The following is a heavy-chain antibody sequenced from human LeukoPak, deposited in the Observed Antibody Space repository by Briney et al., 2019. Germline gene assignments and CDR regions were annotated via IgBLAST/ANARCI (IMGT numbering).Heavy chain of an antibody. Sequence: ASVKVSCKASGYTFTSYGISLVRQAPGQGLEWMGWISAYSGNTNYAQKLQGRVTMTTDTSTSTAYMELRSLRSDDTAVYYCARDLSELRFLEWLSHDNWFDPWGQGTLVTVSS. V-gene: IGHV1-18*01. CDR1: GYTFTSYG. J-gene: IGHJ5*02. D-gene: IGHD3-3*01. CDR2: ISAYSGNT. CDR3: ARDLSELRFLEWLSHDNWFDP.